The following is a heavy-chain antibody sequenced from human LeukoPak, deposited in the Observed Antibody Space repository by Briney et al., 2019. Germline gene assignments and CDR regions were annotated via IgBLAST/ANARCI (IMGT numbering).Heavy chain of an antibody. CDR1: GFTFSSYA. D-gene: IGHD4-11*01. Sequence: GGSLRLSCAASGFTFSSYAMSWVRQAPGKGLEWVSVISGGGGSTYYADSVKGRFTISRDNSKNTVHLQMNSLRAEDTAVYYCAKDLYSNYVFYYYGMDVWGQGTTVTVSS. CDR2: ISGGGGST. V-gene: IGHV3-23*01. J-gene: IGHJ6*02. CDR3: AKDLYSNYVFYYYGMDV.